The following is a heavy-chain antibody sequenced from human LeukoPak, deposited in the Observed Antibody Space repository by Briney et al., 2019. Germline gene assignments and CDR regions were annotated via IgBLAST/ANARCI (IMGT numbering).Heavy chain of an antibody. CDR3: ARVGYSYGYSRGNWFDP. Sequence: SVKVSCKASGGTFSSYAISWVRQAPGQGLEWMGGIIPILGTANYAQKFQGRVTITADKSTSTAYMELSSLRSEDTAVYYCARVGYSYGYSRGNWFDPWGQGTLVTVSS. J-gene: IGHJ5*02. CDR1: GGTFSSYA. V-gene: IGHV1-69*10. D-gene: IGHD5-18*01. CDR2: IIPILGTA.